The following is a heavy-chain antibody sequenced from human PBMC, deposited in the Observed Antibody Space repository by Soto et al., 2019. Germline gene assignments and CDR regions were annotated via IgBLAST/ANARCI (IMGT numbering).Heavy chain of an antibody. J-gene: IGHJ4*02. CDR1: GFTFSNYG. CDR2: IWYDGNNK. V-gene: IGHV3-33*01. D-gene: IGHD5-12*01. Sequence: QVQLVESGGGVVQPGRSLRLSCAASGFTFSNYGMHWVRQAPGKGLEWVAIIWYDGNNKYYADFVKGRFTISRDNSKNTLYLQMNSLRAEDTAVYYCARHKSGYNDYWGQGTLVTVSS. CDR3: ARHKSGYNDY.